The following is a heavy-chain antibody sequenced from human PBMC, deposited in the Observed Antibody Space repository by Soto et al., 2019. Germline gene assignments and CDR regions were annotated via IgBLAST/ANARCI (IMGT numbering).Heavy chain of an antibody. CDR3: ATAEVDY. Sequence: GGSLRLSCAASGFTFGNSWMHWVRQAPGEGLEWVSRMNSDGSSANYADSVKGRFTVSRDNAKNTLYLQMNSLRAEDTAVYYCATAEVDYWGPGTLVTVS. J-gene: IGHJ4*02. CDR2: MNSDGSSA. CDR1: GFTFGNSW. V-gene: IGHV3-74*01.